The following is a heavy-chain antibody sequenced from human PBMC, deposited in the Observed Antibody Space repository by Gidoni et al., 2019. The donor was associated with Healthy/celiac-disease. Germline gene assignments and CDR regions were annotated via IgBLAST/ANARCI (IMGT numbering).Heavy chain of an antibody. CDR1: GFTFSRYG. CDR3: AKDFPSDSSSWPAFDI. Sequence: QVQLVESGGGVVQPGRSLRLSCAASGFTFSRYGRHWVRQAPGKGLEWVAVISYDGSNKYYADSVKGRFTISRDNSKNTLYLQMNSLRAEDTAVYYCAKDFPSDSSSWPAFDIWGQGTMVTVSS. CDR2: ISYDGSNK. J-gene: IGHJ3*02. D-gene: IGHD6-13*01. V-gene: IGHV3-30*18.